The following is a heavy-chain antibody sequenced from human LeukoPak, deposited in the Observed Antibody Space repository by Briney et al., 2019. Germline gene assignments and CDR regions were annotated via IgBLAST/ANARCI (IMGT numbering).Heavy chain of an antibody. J-gene: IGHJ6*03. Sequence: GGSLRLSCAASDFTVSSNYMSWVRQAPGKGLEWVSVIHKNAITSYADTVKGRFAISRDNSKNTLYLQMNNLRVDDTAVYYCARSLRVRGVPDYMDVWGKGTTVTVYS. D-gene: IGHD3-10*01. CDR1: DFTVSSNY. CDR3: ARSLRVRGVPDYMDV. CDR2: IHKNAIT. V-gene: IGHV3-53*01.